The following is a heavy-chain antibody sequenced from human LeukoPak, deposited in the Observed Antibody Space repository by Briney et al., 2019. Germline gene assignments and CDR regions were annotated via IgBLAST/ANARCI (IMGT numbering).Heavy chain of an antibody. CDR1: GDSVSSNSAA. J-gene: IGHJ4*02. V-gene: IGHV6-1*01. CDR2: TYYRSKRYT. Sequence: SQTLSLTCAISGDSVSSNSAAWIWIRQSPSRGLEWLGRTYYRSKRYTEYAVSVKSRITINPDTSKNQFSLQLNSVTPEDTAVYYCARDDRGSGWYRNFDYWGQGTLVTVSS. CDR3: ARDDRGSGWYRNFDY. D-gene: IGHD6-19*01.